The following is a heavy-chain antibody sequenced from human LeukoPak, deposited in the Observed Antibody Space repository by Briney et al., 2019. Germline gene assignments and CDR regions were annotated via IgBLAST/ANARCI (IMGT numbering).Heavy chain of an antibody. D-gene: IGHD5-24*01. V-gene: IGHV1-2*02. Sequence: ASVKVSCKASGYTFIGYYMHWVRQAPGQGLEWLGWINPHSGGTNSEQNFQGRVTMSRDTSISTVYMELSRLRSDDTALYYCAREGVIGDGYNFFDYWGQGTLVTVSS. CDR2: INPHSGGT. CDR1: GYTFIGYY. J-gene: IGHJ4*02. CDR3: AREGVIGDGYNFFDY.